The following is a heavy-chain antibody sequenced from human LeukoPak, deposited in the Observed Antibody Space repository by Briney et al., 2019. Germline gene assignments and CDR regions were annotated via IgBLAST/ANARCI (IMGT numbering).Heavy chain of an antibody. CDR2: IYTSGST. CDR3: ARARRRFDP. CDR1: DGSINNYY. V-gene: IGHV4-4*07. Sequence: SETLSLTCTVSDGSINNYYWSWIRQPAGKGLEWIGHIYTSGSTDYNPSLKGRVTMSIDTSKNQFSLNLSSMTAADTAVYYCARARRRFDPWGQGTLVTVSS. J-gene: IGHJ5*02.